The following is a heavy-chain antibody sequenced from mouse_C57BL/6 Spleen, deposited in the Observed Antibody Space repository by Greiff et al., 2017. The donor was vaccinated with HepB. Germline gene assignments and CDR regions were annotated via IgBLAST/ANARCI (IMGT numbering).Heavy chain of an antibody. D-gene: IGHD1-1*01. CDR3: AREGFGVVGYFDV. CDR2: IDPANGNT. Sequence: VQRVESVAELVRPGASVKLSCTASGFNIKNTYMHWVKQRPEQGLEWIGRIDPANGNTKYAPKFQGKATITADTSSNKAYLQLSSLTSEDTAIYYCAREGFGVVGYFDVWGTGTTVTVSS. CDR1: GFNIKNTY. V-gene: IGHV14-3*01. J-gene: IGHJ1*03.